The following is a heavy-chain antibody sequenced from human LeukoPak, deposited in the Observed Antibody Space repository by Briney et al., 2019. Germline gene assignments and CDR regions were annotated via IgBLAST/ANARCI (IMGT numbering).Heavy chain of an antibody. V-gene: IGHV3-23*01. CDR3: AKAMAASGSLPEH. Sequence: PGGSLRLSCAASGFTFNTYDMSWVRQAPGKGLEWVSVISGSGVGTYYADSVKGRFTISRDSSKNTLYLQMNSLRAEDTAVYYCAKAMAASGSLPEHWGQGTLVTVSS. CDR1: GFTFNTYD. J-gene: IGHJ1*01. CDR2: ISGSGVGT. D-gene: IGHD2-15*01.